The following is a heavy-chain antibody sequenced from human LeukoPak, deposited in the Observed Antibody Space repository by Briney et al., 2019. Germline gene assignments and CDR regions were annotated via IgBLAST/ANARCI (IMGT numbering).Heavy chain of an antibody. V-gene: IGHV4-4*07. D-gene: IGHD3-22*01. J-gene: IGHJ4*02. Sequence: PSETLSLTCIVSGGSIRSDYWSWIRQPAGKGLEWIGRIYSGGSSNCNPSLKSRVTMSVDTSNNQISLKLTSVTAADTAVYYCARGSRGAGFDYWGQGTLVTVSS. CDR3: ARGSRGAGFDY. CDR1: GGSIRSDY. CDR2: IYSGGSS.